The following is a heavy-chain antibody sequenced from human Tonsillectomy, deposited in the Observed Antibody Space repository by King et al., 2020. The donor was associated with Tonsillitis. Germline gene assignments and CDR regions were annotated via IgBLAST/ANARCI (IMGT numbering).Heavy chain of an antibody. CDR1: GGTFSSCA. CDR2: SIPICGTA. D-gene: IGHD2-2*02. Sequence: LVQSGAEVKKPGSSVKVSCKASGGTFSSCALSWVRQAPGQGLEWMGVSIPICGTANYAQKFQGRVTITADESTSTAYMELSSLRSEDTAVYYCARGQGYCNSTSCYTEAALDYYYGMDVWGQGTTVTVSS. J-gene: IGHJ6*02. V-gene: IGHV1-69*01. CDR3: ARGQGYCNSTSCYTEAALDYYYGMDV.